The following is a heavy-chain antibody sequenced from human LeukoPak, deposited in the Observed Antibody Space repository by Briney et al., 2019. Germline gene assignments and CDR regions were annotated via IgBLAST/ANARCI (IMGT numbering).Heavy chain of an antibody. J-gene: IGHJ4*02. V-gene: IGHV3-23*01. CDR3: AKDLVTGSLDY. CDR1: GFTFSSYA. D-gene: IGHD3-10*01. CDR2: ISSSGGST. Sequence: GGSLRLSCAASGFTFSSYAMTWVCQAPGKGLEWVSSISSSGGSTYYADSVRGRFTISRDNSKNTLYLQMNSLRAEDTAIYYCAKDLVTGSLDYWGQGTLVTVSS.